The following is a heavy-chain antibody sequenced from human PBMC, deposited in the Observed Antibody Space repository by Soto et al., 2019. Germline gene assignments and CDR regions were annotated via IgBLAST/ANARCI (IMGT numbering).Heavy chain of an antibody. D-gene: IGHD4-17*01. Sequence: QVPLVQSGAEVKKPGASVKVSCKASGYTFTSYGISWVRQAPGQGLEWMGWISAYNGNTNYAQKLQGRVTMTTDTSTSTAYMELRSLRSDDTAVYYRARAQPTTVTIFLFDYWGQGTLVTVSS. CDR1: GYTFTSYG. CDR3: ARAQPTTVTIFLFDY. J-gene: IGHJ4*02. CDR2: ISAYNGNT. V-gene: IGHV1-18*01.